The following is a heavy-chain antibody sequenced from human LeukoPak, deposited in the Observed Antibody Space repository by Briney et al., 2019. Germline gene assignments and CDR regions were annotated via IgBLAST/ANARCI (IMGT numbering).Heavy chain of an antibody. CDR2: ITPFNGNT. Sequence: SVKVSCKASGYTFTYRYLHWVRQAPGQALEWMGWITPFNGNTNYAQKFQDRVTITRDRSMSTAYMELSRLRSDDTAVYYCARDLGSFMITFGGAIDYWGQGTLVTVSS. CDR1: GYTFTYRY. CDR3: ARDLGSFMITFGGAIDY. J-gene: IGHJ4*02. D-gene: IGHD3-16*01. V-gene: IGHV1-45*02.